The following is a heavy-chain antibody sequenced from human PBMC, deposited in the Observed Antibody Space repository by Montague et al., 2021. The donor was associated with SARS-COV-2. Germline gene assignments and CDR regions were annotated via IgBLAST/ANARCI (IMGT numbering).Heavy chain of an antibody. CDR3: ARTEYNWNDWFDP. D-gene: IGHD1-20*01. J-gene: IGHJ5*02. V-gene: IGHV4-59*13. CDR2: IFHSGIT. Sequence: SETLSLTCSVPGGSISSYYWSWIRQSPGKGLEWIGYIFHSGITDYNPSXRSRVTISVDMSKNQFSLQLNSVTAADSAVYYCARTEYNWNDWFDPWGQGTLVTVSS. CDR1: GGSISSYY.